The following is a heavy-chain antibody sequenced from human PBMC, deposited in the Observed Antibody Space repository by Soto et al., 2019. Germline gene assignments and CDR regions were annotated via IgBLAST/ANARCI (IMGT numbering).Heavy chain of an antibody. CDR2: ISGYSGNT. CDR3: ARDQWTLEHSRGWYGD. D-gene: IGHD6-19*01. V-gene: IGHV1-18*04. Sequence: QVQLVQSGREVKQPGASVKVSCKASGYSFISYGISWVRQAPGQGLEWMGWISGYSGNTKYAQKLQGRVTMTTDTTTSTVYMELRSLRSDDTAVYYCARDQWTLEHSRGWYGDWGQGTLVTVSS. J-gene: IGHJ4*02. CDR1: GYSFISYG.